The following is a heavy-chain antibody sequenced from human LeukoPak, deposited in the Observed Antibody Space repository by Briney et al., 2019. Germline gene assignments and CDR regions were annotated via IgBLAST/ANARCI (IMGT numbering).Heavy chain of an antibody. V-gene: IGHV4-4*07. CDR2: IYSSGST. CDR3: ARRDGDY. Sequence: SETLSLTCTVSGASISAFHWTWFRQPAGKGLEWIGLIYSSGSTLLNPSLKSRVAMSVDLTKNQLSLKLTSVTAADTAMYYCARRDGDYWGRGTLVTVSS. CDR1: GASISAFH. J-gene: IGHJ4*02. D-gene: IGHD5-24*01.